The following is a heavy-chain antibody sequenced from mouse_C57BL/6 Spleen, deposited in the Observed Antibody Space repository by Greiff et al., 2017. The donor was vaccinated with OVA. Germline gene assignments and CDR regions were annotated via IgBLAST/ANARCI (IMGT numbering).Heavy chain of an antibody. J-gene: IGHJ4*01. CDR1: GYTFTDYE. Sequence: VQLQQSGAELVRPGASVTLSCKASGYTFTDYEMHWVKQTPVHGLEWIGAIDPETGGTAYNQKFKGKAILTADKSSSTAYMELRSLTSEDSAVYYCTRYYGYYDYAMDYWGQGTSVTVSS. V-gene: IGHV1-15*01. CDR2: IDPETGGT. CDR3: TRYYGYYDYAMDY. D-gene: IGHD2-3*01.